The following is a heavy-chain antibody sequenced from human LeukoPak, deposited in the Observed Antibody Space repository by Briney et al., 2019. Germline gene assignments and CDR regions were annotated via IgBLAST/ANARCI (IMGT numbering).Heavy chain of an antibody. CDR1: GFTFSSYS. CDR3: AGAPDGWYFDY. J-gene: IGHJ4*02. Sequence: PGGSLRLSCVASGFTFSSYSMNWVRQAPGKELEWVSSISSSSSYIYYADSVKGRFTISRDNAKDSLYLQMNSLRAEDTAVYYCAGAPDGWYFDYWGQGTLVTVSS. D-gene: IGHD5-24*01. CDR2: ISSSSSYI. V-gene: IGHV3-21*01.